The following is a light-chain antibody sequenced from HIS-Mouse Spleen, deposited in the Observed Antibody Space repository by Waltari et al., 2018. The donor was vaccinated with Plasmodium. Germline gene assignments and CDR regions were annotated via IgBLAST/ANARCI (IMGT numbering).Light chain of an antibody. Sequence: EIVMTQSPATLSVSPGERATLSCRASQSVSSNLAWYQQKPGQAPRLLIYGASTRVTGLPARFSGSGSGTEFTLTISSLQSEDFAVYYCQQYNNWSFTFGPGTKVDIK. CDR3: QQYNNWSFT. CDR1: QSVSSN. V-gene: IGKV3-15*01. J-gene: IGKJ3*01. CDR2: GAS.